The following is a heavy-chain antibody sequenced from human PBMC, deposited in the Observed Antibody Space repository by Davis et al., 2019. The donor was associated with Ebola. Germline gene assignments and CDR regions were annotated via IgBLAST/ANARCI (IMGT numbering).Heavy chain of an antibody. V-gene: IGHV4-59*08. J-gene: IGHJ3*02. Sequence: MPSETLSLTCTVSGGSISSYYWSWIRQSPGKGLEWIGYIYYSGSTNYNPSLMSRVTMSQDTSKNQFSLKLSSVTAADTAMYYCARGRTRYSNYVQAFDIWGQGTMVTVSS. CDR2: IYYSGST. D-gene: IGHD4-11*01. CDR1: GGSISSYY. CDR3: ARGRTRYSNYVQAFDI.